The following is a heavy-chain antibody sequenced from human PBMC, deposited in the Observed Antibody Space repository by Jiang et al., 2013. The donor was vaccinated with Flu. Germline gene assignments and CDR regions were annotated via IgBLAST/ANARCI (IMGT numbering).Heavy chain of an antibody. V-gene: IGHV3-23*04. J-gene: IGHJ4*02. D-gene: IGHD3-22*01. CDR3: AIMGFLSSGNLYYFDY. Sequence: VQLVESGGGLVQPGGSLRLSCAASGFTFSSYAMSWVRQAPGKGLEWVSAISGSGGSTYYADSVKGRFTISRDNSKNTLYLQMNSLRAEDTAVYYCAIMGFLSSGNLYYFDYWGQGTPGHRLL. CDR1: GFTFSSYA. CDR2: ISGSGGST.